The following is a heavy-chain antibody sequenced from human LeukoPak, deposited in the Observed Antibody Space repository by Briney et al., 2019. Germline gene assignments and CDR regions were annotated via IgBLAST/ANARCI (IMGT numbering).Heavy chain of an antibody. J-gene: IGHJ4*02. V-gene: IGHV4-34*01. CDR2: INHSGST. D-gene: IGHD3-22*01. Sequence: PSETLSLTCAVYGGSFSGYYWSWIRQPPGKGLEWIGEINHSGSTNYNPSLKSQVTISVDTSKNQFSLKLSSVTAADTAVYYCASHYYDSSGYTYYFDYWGQGTLVTVSS. CDR1: GGSFSGYY. CDR3: ASHYYDSSGYTYYFDY.